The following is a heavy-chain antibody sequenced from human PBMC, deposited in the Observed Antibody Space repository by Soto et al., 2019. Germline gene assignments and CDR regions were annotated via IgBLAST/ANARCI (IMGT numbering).Heavy chain of an antibody. CDR3: ARSNGDYGDY. CDR2: IYYSGST. D-gene: IGHD4-17*01. Sequence: ETLSLTCTVSAGSISSSTYYWSWIRQPPGKGLEWIGYIYYSGSTNYNPSLKSRVTISVDTSKNQFSLKLSSVTAADTAVYYCARSNGDYGDYWSQATMVTVSS. CDR1: AGSISSSTYY. J-gene: IGHJ4*02. V-gene: IGHV4-61*01.